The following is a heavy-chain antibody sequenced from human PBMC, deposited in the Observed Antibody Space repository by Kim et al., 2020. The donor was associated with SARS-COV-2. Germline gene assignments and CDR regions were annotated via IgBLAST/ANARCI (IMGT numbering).Heavy chain of an antibody. V-gene: IGHV3-21*01. D-gene: IGHD1-26*01. J-gene: IGHJ3*02. CDR1: GFTFSSYS. CDR3: ARIAPKWELLPDAFDI. CDR2: ISSSSSYI. Sequence: GGSLRLSCAASGFTFSSYSMNWVRQAPGKGLEWVSSISSSSSYIYYADSVKGRFTISRDNAKNSLYLQMNSLRAEDTAVYYCARIAPKWELLPDAFDIWGQGTMVTVSS.